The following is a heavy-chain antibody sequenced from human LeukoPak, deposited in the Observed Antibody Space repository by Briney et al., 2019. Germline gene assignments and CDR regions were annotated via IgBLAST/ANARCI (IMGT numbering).Heavy chain of an antibody. V-gene: IGHV1-18*04. CDR3: ARRQGTTLNFDY. D-gene: IGHD1-1*01. J-gene: IGHJ4*02. Sequence: ASVKVSCKASGYTFTGHYVHWLRQAPGQGLEWMGWINAYNGNTNYAQNLQGRVTMTTDTSTSTAYMELRSLRSDDTAVYYCARRQGTTLNFDYWGQGTLVTVSS. CDR2: INAYNGNT. CDR1: GYTFTGHY.